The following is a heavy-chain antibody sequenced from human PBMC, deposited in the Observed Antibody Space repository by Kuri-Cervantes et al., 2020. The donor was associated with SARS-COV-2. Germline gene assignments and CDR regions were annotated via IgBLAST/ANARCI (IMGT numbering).Heavy chain of an antibody. J-gene: IGHJ4*02. CDR1: GFTFSTYG. D-gene: IGHD3-22*01. V-gene: IGHV3-30*18. CDR2: ISYDGNNK. CDR3: AYDSSAFHFDY. Sequence: GESLKISCAASGFTFSTYGMHWVRQAPGKGLEWVAVISYDGNNKYYTDSVKGRFTISRDNSKNTLYLQMNSLRTEDTAVYYCAYDSSAFHFDYWGQGTLVT.